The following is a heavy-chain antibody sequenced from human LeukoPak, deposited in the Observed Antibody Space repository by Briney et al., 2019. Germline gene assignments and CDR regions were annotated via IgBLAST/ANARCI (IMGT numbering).Heavy chain of an antibody. CDR3: ARDEDYYDSSGYYGGY. D-gene: IGHD3-22*01. V-gene: IGHV1-69*04. CDR1: GGTFSSYT. J-gene: IGHJ4*02. Sequence: SVKVSCKPSGGTFSSYTISWVRQAPGQGLEWMGRIIPILGIANYAQKFQGRVTITADKSTSTAYMELSSLRSEDPAVYYCARDEDYYDSSGYYGGYWGQGTLVTVSS. CDR2: IIPILGIA.